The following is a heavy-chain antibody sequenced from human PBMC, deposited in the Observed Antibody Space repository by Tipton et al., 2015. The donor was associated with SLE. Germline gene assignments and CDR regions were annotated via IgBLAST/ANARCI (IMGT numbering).Heavy chain of an antibody. D-gene: IGHD3-16*01. CDR3: ARDRGGYRYYYGMDV. CDR1: GGSISSSSYY. Sequence: TLSLTCAVSGGSISSSSYYWGWIRQPPGKGLEWIGTIYYSGDTYYNASLTSRVTISVDASKNQFSLKLRSVTAADTAVYYCARDRGGYRYYYGMDVWGQGTTVTVSS. J-gene: IGHJ6*02. CDR2: IYYSGDT. V-gene: IGHV4-39*07.